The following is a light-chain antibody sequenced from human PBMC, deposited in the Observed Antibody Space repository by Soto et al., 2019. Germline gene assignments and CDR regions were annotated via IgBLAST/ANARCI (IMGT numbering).Light chain of an antibody. V-gene: IGKV3-20*01. J-gene: IGKJ1*01. CDR1: QSVSSSY. CDR2: GAF. CDR3: QQYGSSPRT. Sequence: DIVLTQSRGTVSLSPGERAIHSCSASQSVSSSYLAWYQQKPGQAPWLLIYGAFNRAGGVPDRFSGSGSGTDFTLTISRLEPDDFAVYYCQQYGSSPRTFGQGTKVDIK.